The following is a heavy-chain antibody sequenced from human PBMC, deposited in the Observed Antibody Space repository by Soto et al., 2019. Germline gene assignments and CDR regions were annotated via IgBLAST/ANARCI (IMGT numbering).Heavy chain of an antibody. CDR3: AKLTCSSGRCYVPVEYWFDP. Sequence: QVQLEEPGPGLVKPSETLSLTCTVSGGSISTYYWSCIRQPPGKGLEYIGYVSYSGSTNYNPSLKARVSISVDTSKNQLSLKVTSVTAADSAIYSRAKLTCSSGRCYVPVEYWFDPWGQGALVSVSS. V-gene: IGHV4-59*01. CDR1: GGSISTYY. J-gene: IGHJ5*02. D-gene: IGHD3-22*01. CDR2: VSYSGST.